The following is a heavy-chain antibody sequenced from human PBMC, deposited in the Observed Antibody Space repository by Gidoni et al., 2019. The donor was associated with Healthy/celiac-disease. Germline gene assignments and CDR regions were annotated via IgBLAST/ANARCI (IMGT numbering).Heavy chain of an antibody. Sequence: QVQLVQSGAEVKKPGASVKVSCKASGYPFTGYYMHWVRQAPGQGLEWMGRINPNSGGTNYAQKFQGRVTMTRDTSISTAYMELSRLRSDDTAVYYCARCIAVGVYYYYGMDVWGQGTTVTVSS. CDR3: ARCIAVGVYYYYGMDV. J-gene: IGHJ6*02. D-gene: IGHD6-19*01. CDR2: INPNSGGT. CDR1: GYPFTGYY. V-gene: IGHV1-2*06.